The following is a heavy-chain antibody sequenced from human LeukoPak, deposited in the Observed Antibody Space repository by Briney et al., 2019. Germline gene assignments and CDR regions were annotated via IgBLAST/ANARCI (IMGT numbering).Heavy chain of an antibody. CDR1: GFTFSSYG. D-gene: IGHD5-24*01. J-gene: IGHJ4*02. CDR2: ISYDGSNK. Sequence: GGSLRLSCAASGFTFSSYGMHWVRQAPGKGLEWVAVISYDGSNKYYADSVKGRFTISRDNSKNTLYLQMNSLRAEDTAVYYCAKGRRDGYQPVFDYWGQGTLVTVSS. V-gene: IGHV3-30*18. CDR3: AKGRRDGYQPVFDY.